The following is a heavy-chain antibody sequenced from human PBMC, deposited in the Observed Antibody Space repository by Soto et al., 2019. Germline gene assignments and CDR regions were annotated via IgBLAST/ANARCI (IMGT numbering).Heavy chain of an antibody. Sequence: ASVKVSCKAAGYTFHGCYMHWVRQAPGQGLEWMGRIHPNRGTTHYAQKFQGRVTMTSDTSSTTVYMELSRLRSDDTAFCYCVRLRDDLRFDYWGQGTLVTVSS. V-gene: IGHV1-2*02. CDR3: VRLRDDLRFDY. CDR2: IHPNRGTT. CDR1: GYTFHGCY. J-gene: IGHJ4*01.